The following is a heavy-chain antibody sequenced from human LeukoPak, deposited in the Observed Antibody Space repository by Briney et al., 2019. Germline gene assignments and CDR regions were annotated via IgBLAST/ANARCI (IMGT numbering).Heavy chain of an antibody. CDR1: GFTFSSYS. D-gene: IGHD2-15*01. V-gene: IGHV3-21*01. Sequence: GGSLRLSCAASGFTFSSYSMNWVRQAPGKGLERASSISSSSSYIYYADSVKGRFTISRDNAKNSLYLQMNSLRAEDTAVYHCARDECSGGSCKNYYYYYMDVWSKGTTVTISS. CDR3: ARDECSGGSCKNYYYYYMDV. CDR2: ISSSSSYI. J-gene: IGHJ6*03.